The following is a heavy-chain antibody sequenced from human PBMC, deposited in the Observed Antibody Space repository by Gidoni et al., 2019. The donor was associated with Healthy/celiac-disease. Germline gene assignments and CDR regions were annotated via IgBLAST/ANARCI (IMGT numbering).Heavy chain of an antibody. CDR3: ARDREDIVVVPAAMTYYYYGMDV. CDR1: GGSISSGSYY. D-gene: IGHD2-2*01. Sequence: QVQLQESGPGLVKPSQTLSLTCTVSGGSISSGSYYWSWIRQPAGKGLEWIGRIYTSGSTNYNPSLKSRVTISVDTSKNQFSLKLSSVTAADTAVYYCARDREDIVVVPAAMTYYYYGMDVWGQGTTVTVSS. V-gene: IGHV4-61*02. CDR2: IYTSGST. J-gene: IGHJ6*02.